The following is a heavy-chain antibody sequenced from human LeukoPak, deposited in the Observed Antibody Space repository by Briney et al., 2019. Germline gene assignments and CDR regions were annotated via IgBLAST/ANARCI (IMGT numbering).Heavy chain of an antibody. D-gene: IGHD2-2*01. CDR1: GYTFTSYY. Sequence: ASVKVSCKASGYTFTSYYMHWVRQAPGQGLEWMGIINPSGGGTRYAQKFQGRVTMTRDTSTSTVYMELSSLRSEDTAVYYCARGECSTSSCYGGPFDYWGQGTLVTVSS. J-gene: IGHJ4*02. V-gene: IGHV1-46*01. CDR2: INPSGGGT. CDR3: ARGECSTSSCYGGPFDY.